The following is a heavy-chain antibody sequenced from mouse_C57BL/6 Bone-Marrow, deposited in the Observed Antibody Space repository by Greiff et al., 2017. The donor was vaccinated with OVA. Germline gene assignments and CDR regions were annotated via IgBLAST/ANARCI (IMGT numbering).Heavy chain of an antibody. CDR2: ISSGGSYT. CDR3: ARHGGGDYVPYFDY. V-gene: IGHV5-6*02. Sequence: EVKLVESGGDLVKPGGSLKLSCAASGFTFSSYGMSWVRQTPDKRLEWVATISSGGSYTYYPDSVKGRFTISRDNAKNTLYLQMSSLKSEDTAMYYCARHGGGDYVPYFDYWGQGTTLTVSS. J-gene: IGHJ2*01. D-gene: IGHD2-4*01. CDR1: GFTFSSYG.